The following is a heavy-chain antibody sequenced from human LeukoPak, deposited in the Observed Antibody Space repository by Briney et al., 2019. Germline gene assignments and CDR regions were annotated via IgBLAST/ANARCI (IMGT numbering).Heavy chain of an antibody. Sequence: GGSLRLSCAASGFTFSSYAMSWVRQARGKGLEWVSAISGSGGSTYYADSVKGRFTISRDNSKNTLYLQMNSLRAEDTAVYYCAKDQEAVGHFDYWGQGTLVTVSS. V-gene: IGHV3-23*01. CDR3: AKDQEAVGHFDY. J-gene: IGHJ4*02. D-gene: IGHD6-19*01. CDR1: GFTFSSYA. CDR2: ISGSGGST.